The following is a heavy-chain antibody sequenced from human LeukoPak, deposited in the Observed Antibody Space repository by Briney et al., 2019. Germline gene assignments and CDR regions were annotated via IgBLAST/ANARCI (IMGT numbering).Heavy chain of an antibody. J-gene: IGHJ4*02. CDR1: GFTVSRNY. V-gene: IGHV3-53*01. CDR2: TYSGGTT. D-gene: IGHD6-19*01. CDR3: AREVNNGWYD. Sequence: GPSLRLSCAASGFTVSRNYLGWVRKPPGKGLEWVSITYSGGTTYYGDSVKGRFTISRDNSKNTLYLQMNSLRAEDTAVYYCAREVNNGWYDWGQGTLVTVSS.